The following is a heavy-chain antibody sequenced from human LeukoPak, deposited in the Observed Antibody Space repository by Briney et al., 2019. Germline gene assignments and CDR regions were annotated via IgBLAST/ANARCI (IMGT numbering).Heavy chain of an antibody. CDR3: ACDSPHDHTVGFDY. V-gene: IGHV3-74*01. D-gene: IGHD2-21*01. CDR2: INSDGSNT. Sequence: GGSLRLSCAASASIFRNFWMHWVRHVPGKGLVWVSRINSDGSNTAYADSVKGRFTISRDNAKNTLHLQMNDLRAEDTAVYYCACDSPHDHTVGFDYWGQGTLVTVSP. CDR1: ASIFRNFW. J-gene: IGHJ4*02.